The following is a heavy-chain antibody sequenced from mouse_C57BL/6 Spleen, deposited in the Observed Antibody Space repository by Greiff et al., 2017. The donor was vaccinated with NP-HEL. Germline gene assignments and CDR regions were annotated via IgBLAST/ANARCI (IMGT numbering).Heavy chain of an antibody. Sequence: QVQLQQPGAELVRPGTSVKLSCKASGYTFTSYWMHWVKQRPGQGLEWIGVIDPSDSYTNYNQKFKGKATLTVDTSSSTAYMQLSSLTSEDFAVYYCAGSYGNSWFAYWGQGTLVTVSA. CDR2: IDPSDSYT. CDR1: GYTFTSYW. CDR3: AGSYGNSWFAY. J-gene: IGHJ3*01. V-gene: IGHV1-59*01. D-gene: IGHD2-1*01.